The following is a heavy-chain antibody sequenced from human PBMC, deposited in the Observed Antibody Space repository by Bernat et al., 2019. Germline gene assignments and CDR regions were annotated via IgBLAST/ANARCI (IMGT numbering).Heavy chain of an antibody. CDR1: KFTFSSYG. Sequence: QVQLVESGGGVVQPERSLTLSCEASKFTFSSYGMHWVRQAPGKGLEWVAVIWHDGSNENYADSVKGRFTISRDNSKNTLYLQMNNLRAEDTAVYYCARVSLYGAPASAMDVWGQGTTVIVSS. CDR3: ARVSLYGAPASAMDV. J-gene: IGHJ6*02. CDR2: IWHDGSNE. D-gene: IGHD4-17*01. V-gene: IGHV3-33*01.